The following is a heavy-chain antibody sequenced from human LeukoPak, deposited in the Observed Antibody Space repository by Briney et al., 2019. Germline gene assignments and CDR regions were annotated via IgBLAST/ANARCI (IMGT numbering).Heavy chain of an antibody. J-gene: IGHJ3*02. D-gene: IGHD6-19*01. CDR2: ISPYNGNR. Sequence: ASVKVSCKASGYTFTSYGISWVRQAPGQGLEWMGWISPYNGNRKYAQNLQGRVTMTTDTSTSTAYMELRTLRSDGTAVYYCAREAPVAAGSDAFDIWGQGTMVTVSS. V-gene: IGHV1-18*01. CDR3: AREAPVAAGSDAFDI. CDR1: GYTFTSYG.